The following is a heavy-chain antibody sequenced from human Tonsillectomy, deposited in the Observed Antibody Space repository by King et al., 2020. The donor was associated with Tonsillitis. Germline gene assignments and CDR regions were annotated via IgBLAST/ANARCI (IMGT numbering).Heavy chain of an antibody. CDR1: GYSFSTYW. J-gene: IGHJ6*03. D-gene: IGHD3-16*01. V-gene: IGHV5-51*01. CDR3: ARLPTGGYYYMDV. Sequence: AQLVQSGAEVKKPGESLKISCKSSGYSFSTYWIAWVRQMPGKGLEWVGIIYPGDSDTRYSPSFQGRVTVSADRSISTAYLQWSSLKASDSAMYYCARLPTGGYYYMDVWGKGTTVTVSS. CDR2: IYPGDSDT.